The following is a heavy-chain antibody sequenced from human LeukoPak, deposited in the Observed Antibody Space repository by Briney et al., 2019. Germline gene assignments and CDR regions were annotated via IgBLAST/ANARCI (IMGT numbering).Heavy chain of an antibody. CDR1: GFTFSNAW. J-gene: IGHJ4*02. D-gene: IGHD3-10*01. CDR2: IKSKTDGGTT. CDR3: SGELLADYFDY. V-gene: IGHV3-15*01. Sequence: GGSLRLPCAASGFTFSNAWMSWVRQAPGKGLEWVGRIKSKTDGGTTDYAAPVKGRFTISRDDSKNTLYLQMNSLKTEDTAVYYCSGELLADYFDYWGQGTLVTVSS.